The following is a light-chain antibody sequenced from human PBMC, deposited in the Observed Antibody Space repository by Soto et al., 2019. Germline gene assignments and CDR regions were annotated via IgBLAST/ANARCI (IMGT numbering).Light chain of an antibody. V-gene: IGKV3D-20*02. CDR2: DAS. CDR3: QQRSNWLFT. CDR1: QSVRSSY. Sequence: EIVLTQSPGTLSLSPGERATLSCRASQSVRSSYLAWYQQKPGQAPRLLIYDASNRATGIPARFSGSGSGTDFTLTISSLEPEDFAVYYCQQRSNWLFTFGPGTKVDIK. J-gene: IGKJ3*01.